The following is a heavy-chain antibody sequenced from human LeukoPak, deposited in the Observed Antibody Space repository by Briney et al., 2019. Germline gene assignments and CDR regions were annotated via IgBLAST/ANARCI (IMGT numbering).Heavy chain of an antibody. D-gene: IGHD6-19*01. V-gene: IGHV1-8*01. J-gene: IGHJ6*03. Sequence: ASVKVSCKASGYTFTSYDINWVRQATGQGLEWMGWMNPNSSNTGYAQRFQGRVTMTRNTSISTAYMELSSLRSEDTAVYYCARVTSQWLVVYYYYYMDVWGKGTTVTVSS. CDR2: MNPNSSNT. CDR1: GYTFTSYD. CDR3: ARVTSQWLVVYYYYYMDV.